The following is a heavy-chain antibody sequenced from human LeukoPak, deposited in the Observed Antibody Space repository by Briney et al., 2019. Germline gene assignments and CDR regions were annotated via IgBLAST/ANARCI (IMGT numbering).Heavy chain of an antibody. J-gene: IGHJ5*02. CDR3: ARDLGYYYDSSGYFP. Sequence: SQTLSLTCAIAGDSVSGSNAAWNWIRQSPSRGLEWLGRTYYRSKWYNDYAISVKSRININPDTAKNQFSLHLNSVTPEDTAVYYCARDLGYYYDSSGYFPWGQGTLVTVFS. CDR2: TYYRSKWYN. D-gene: IGHD3-22*01. CDR1: GDSVSGSNAA. V-gene: IGHV6-1*01.